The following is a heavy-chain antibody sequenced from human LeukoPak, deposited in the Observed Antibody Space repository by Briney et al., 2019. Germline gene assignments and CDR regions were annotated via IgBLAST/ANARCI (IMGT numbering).Heavy chain of an antibody. V-gene: IGHV4-39*07. D-gene: IGHD5-18*01. CDR1: GGSISSSSYY. Sequence: PSETLSLTCTVSGGSISSSSYYWGWIRQPPGKGLEWIGSIYYSGSTYYNPSLKSRVTISVDTSKNQFSLKLSSVTAADTAVYYCVRDTGYSYGSWGQGTLVTVSS. J-gene: IGHJ5*02. CDR2: IYYSGST. CDR3: VRDTGYSYGS.